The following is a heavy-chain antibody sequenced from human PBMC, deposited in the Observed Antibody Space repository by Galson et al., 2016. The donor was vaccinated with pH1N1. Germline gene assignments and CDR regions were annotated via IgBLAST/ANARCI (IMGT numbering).Heavy chain of an antibody. CDR3: ARGDAYDGYESTLGSFEYYSMYV. CDR2: INQSGGT. J-gene: IGHJ6*03. V-gene: IGHV4-34*01. D-gene: IGHD3-9*01. Sequence: SETLSLTCAVYGGSFTGYYWVWIRQPPGKGLEWVGEINQSGGTDYNASLKSRVTISADTSEKQLSLKLRSVTVADTAVYYCARGDAYDGYESTLGSFEYYSMYVWGKGTTVTVSS. CDR1: GGSFTGYY.